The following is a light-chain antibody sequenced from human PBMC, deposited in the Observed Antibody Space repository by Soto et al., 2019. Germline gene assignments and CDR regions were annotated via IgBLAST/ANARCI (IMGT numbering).Light chain of an antibody. J-gene: IGKJ4*01. V-gene: IGKV3-20*01. CDR3: QQYGDSIT. CDR2: GAA. CDR1: QSVSSNY. Sequence: ETVLTQSPGTVSFSPGERATLSCRASQSVSSNYLAWYQQKPGQAPRLLIYGAATRVTGIPDRFGGSGSGTEFTLTISRLEPEDFAVYHCQQYGDSITFGEGTKVDIK.